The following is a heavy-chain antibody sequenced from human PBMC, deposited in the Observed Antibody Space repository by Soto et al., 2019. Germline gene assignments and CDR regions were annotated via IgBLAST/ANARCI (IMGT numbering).Heavy chain of an antibody. Sequence: PGGSLRLSCAASGFTFSIYSMNWFRQAPGKGLEWVSSISSSSSYIYYAGSVKGRFTISRDNAKNSLYLQMNSLRAEDTAVYYCARDRAREGGVYVFDYWGQGTLVTVSS. CDR3: ARDRAREGGVYVFDY. CDR2: ISSSSSYI. CDR1: GFTFSIYS. J-gene: IGHJ4*02. V-gene: IGHV3-21*01. D-gene: IGHD2-8*01.